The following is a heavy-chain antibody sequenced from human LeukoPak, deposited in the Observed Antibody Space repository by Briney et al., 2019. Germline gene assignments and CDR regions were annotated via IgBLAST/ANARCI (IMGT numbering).Heavy chain of an antibody. CDR2: IIPIFGTT. J-gene: IGHJ6*03. Sequence: GASVKVSCKASGVTFSSYAINWVRQAPGQGLEWMGGIIPIFGTTNYAQKFQGRVTITADESTSTAYMELSSLRSEDTAVYFCATSYYSSYWDNGPHYYYYMDVWGKGTTVTVSS. D-gene: IGHD6-19*01. V-gene: IGHV1-69*13. CDR1: GVTFSSYA. CDR3: ATSYYSSYWDNGPHYYYYMDV.